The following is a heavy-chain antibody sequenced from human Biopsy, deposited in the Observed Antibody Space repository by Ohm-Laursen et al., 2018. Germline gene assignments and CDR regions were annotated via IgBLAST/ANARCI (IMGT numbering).Heavy chain of an antibody. D-gene: IGHD6-6*01. CDR2: MIPSSGKT. Sequence: ASVKVSCKASGYSFSTYDVNWVRQARGQGLESMGWMIPSSGKTGYAQRFQGRVTLTMNTSISTAYMELSGLRPEDTSVYFCARGYSRRVSIFEASIYWFDTWGQGTLVTVSS. V-gene: IGHV1-8*01. J-gene: IGHJ5*02. CDR3: ARGYSRRVSIFEASIYWFDT. CDR1: GYSFSTYD.